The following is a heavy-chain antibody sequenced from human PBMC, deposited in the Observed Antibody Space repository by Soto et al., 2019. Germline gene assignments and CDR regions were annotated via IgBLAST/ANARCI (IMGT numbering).Heavy chain of an antibody. D-gene: IGHD3-10*01. CDR2: ISGSSSYI. V-gene: IGHV3-21*01. J-gene: IGHJ6*02. CDR1: GFTFSSYS. Sequence: GGSLRLSCAASGFTFSSYSMTWVRQAPGKGLEWVSSISGSSSYIYYADSVKGRFTISRDNAQNSLFLQMNNLRAEDTAVYYCGRDGLYYVWGSHVGGQGTRVTVSS. CDR3: GRDGLYYVWGSHV.